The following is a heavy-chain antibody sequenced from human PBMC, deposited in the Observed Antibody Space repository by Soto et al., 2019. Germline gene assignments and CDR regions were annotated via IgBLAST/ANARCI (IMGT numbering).Heavy chain of an antibody. CDR3: AIEGSGGSNWFDA. CDR1: GDSIRNY. V-gene: IGHV4-4*07. D-gene: IGHD1-26*01. Sequence: QVQLQESGPGLVKPSEPLSLTCTVSGDSIRNYWSWIRQPAEKGLEWIGRINTSGTTNYNPSLKSRVSMSVAKSKNQLSLKLSSVTAADTAVYYCAIEGSGGSNWFDAWGQGTLVTVSS. CDR2: INTSGTT. J-gene: IGHJ5*02.